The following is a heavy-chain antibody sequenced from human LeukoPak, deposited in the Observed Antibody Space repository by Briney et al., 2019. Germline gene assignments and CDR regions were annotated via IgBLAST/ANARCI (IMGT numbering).Heavy chain of an antibody. V-gene: IGHV4-39*07. CDR1: GGSISSSSYY. J-gene: IGHJ4*02. Sequence: SETLSLTCTVSGGSISSSSYYWGWIRQPPGKGLEWIGSIYYSGSTYYNPSLKSRVTISVDTSKNQFSLKLSSVTAADTAVYYCARVGVDIAAAGHFDYWGQGTLVTVSS. CDR2: IYYSGST. CDR3: ARVGVDIAAAGHFDY. D-gene: IGHD6-13*01.